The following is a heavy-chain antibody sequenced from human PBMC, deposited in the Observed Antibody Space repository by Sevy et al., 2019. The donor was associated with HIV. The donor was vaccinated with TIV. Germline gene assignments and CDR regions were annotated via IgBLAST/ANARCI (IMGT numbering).Heavy chain of an antibody. CDR1: GFTFSSYA. CDR2: ISGSGGST. D-gene: IGHD3-22*01. J-gene: IGHJ4*02. CDR3: AKDPSNYYDSSGYPPPFDY. Sequence: GGSLRLSCAASGFTFSSYAMSGVRQAPGKGLEWVSAISGSGGSTYYADSVKGRFTISRDNSKNTLYLQMNSLRAEDTAVYYCAKDPSNYYDSSGYPPPFDYWGQGTLVTVSS. V-gene: IGHV3-23*01.